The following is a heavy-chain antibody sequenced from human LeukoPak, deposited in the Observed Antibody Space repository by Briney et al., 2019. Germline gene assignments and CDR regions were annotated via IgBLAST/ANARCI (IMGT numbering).Heavy chain of an antibody. CDR2: VSAYNGNT. Sequence: ASVKVSCKASGYTLTSYGISWVRQAPGQGLEWMGWVSAYNGNTNYAQKLQGRVTMTTDTSTSTAYMELRSLRSDDTAVYYCARDGDILTGYSAIDYWGQGTLVTVSS. CDR3: ARDGDILTGYSAIDY. J-gene: IGHJ4*02. D-gene: IGHD3-9*01. CDR1: GYTLTSYG. V-gene: IGHV1-18*01.